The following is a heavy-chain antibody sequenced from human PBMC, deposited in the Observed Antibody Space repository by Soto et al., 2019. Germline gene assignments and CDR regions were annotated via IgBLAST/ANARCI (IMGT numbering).Heavy chain of an antibody. CDR3: ARVGGGDFGDSGGFDY. D-gene: IGHD4-17*01. CDR2: VFCSGRT. CDR1: GGSIRDYF. J-gene: IGHJ4*02. V-gene: IGHV4-59*01. Sequence: EPLSLTCTVSGGSIRDYFWTLFRQPPGKGLEWMAYVFCSGRTNYNAALNSRAYIAVDTCTHHFSLQLRSVAAADPAVYCCARVGGGDFGDSGGFDYWGQGTLVTVSS.